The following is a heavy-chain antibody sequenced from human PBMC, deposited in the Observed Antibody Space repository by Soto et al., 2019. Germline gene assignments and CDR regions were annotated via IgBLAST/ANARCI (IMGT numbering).Heavy chain of an antibody. CDR2: IYYSGST. V-gene: IGHV4-59*12. CDR3: ARFTWYFAL. Sequence: QVQLQESGPGLVKPSETLSLTCTVSGGSISSYYWSWIRQPPGKGLEWIGYIYYSGSTNYNPSLTRPVAISVLTPKNHFTHRMSSASAADRAGSYSARFTWYFALWGRGTLGTVSS. J-gene: IGHJ2*01. CDR1: GGSISSYY.